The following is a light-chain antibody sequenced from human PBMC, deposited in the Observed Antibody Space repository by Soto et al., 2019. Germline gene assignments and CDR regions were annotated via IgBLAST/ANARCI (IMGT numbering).Light chain of an antibody. CDR2: DVS. CDR1: SSDIGGYNY. CDR3: NSYTSSNTYV. V-gene: IGLV2-14*01. J-gene: IGLJ1*01. Sequence: QSVLTQPASVSGSPGHSITISCTGTSSDIGGYNYVSWYQQHPGKVPKLMIHDVSNRPSGVSNRFSGSKSGNTASLTISGLQAEDEADYYCNSYTSSNTYVFGTGTKVTVL.